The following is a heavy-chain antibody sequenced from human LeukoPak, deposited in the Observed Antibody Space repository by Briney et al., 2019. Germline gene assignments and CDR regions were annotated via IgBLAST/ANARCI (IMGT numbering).Heavy chain of an antibody. D-gene: IGHD3-10*01. CDR1: GYTFTSYD. Sequence: ASVKVSCKASGYTFTSYDINWVRQAPGQGLEWMGWMNPNSGNTGYAQKFQGRVTMTRNTSISTAYMELSSLRSEDTAVYYCARGVTMVRGVLCYYYYYMDVWGKGTTVTVSS. V-gene: IGHV1-8*01. CDR3: ARGVTMVRGVLCYYYYYMDV. CDR2: MNPNSGNT. J-gene: IGHJ6*03.